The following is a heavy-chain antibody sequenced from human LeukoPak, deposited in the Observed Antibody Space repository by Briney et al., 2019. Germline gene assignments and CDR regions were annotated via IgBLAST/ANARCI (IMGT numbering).Heavy chain of an antibody. V-gene: IGHV4-61*02. CDR2: IYTSGTT. CDR1: GGSISSGNYY. CDR3: ARVRSSTACYFDY. J-gene: IGHJ4*02. Sequence: SETVSLTCTVSGGSISSGNYYWSWIRQPAGKGLEWIGRIYTSGTTNYSPSLKSRVTISVDTSKNQFSLNLSSVTAADTAVYYCARVRSSTACYFDYWGQGTLVTVSS. D-gene: IGHD2-2*01.